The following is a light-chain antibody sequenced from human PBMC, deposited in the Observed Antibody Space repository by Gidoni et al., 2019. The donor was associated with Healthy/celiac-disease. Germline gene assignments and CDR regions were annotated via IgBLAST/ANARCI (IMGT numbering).Light chain of an antibody. CDR1: SSDVGSDNL. Sequence: QSALTQPASVSGSPGQSITISCTGTSSDVGSDNLVSWYQQHPGKAPKLMIYEVSKRPSGVSNRFAGSKSGNTASLTISGLHAEDEADYYCCSYAGSSTYVFGTGTKVTVL. CDR2: EVS. V-gene: IGLV2-23*02. CDR3: CSYAGSSTYV. J-gene: IGLJ1*01.